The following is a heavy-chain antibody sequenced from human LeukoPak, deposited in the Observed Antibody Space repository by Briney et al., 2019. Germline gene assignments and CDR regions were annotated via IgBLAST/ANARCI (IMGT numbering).Heavy chain of an antibody. Sequence: SETLSLTCAVYGGSFSGYYWSWIRQPPGKGLERIAYIYYSGSTNYNPSLKSRVTISVDTSKNQFSLKLSSVTAADTAVYYCARATSAGDYFDYWGQGTLVTVSS. CDR3: ARATSAGDYFDY. J-gene: IGHJ4*02. CDR1: GGSFSGYY. CDR2: IYYSGST. V-gene: IGHV4-59*01. D-gene: IGHD2-21*01.